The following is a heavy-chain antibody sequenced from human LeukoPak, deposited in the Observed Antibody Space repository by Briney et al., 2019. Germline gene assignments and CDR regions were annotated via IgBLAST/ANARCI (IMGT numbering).Heavy chain of an antibody. D-gene: IGHD3-10*01. CDR3: ARVSYYYGSGYYYFDY. J-gene: IGHJ4*02. V-gene: IGHV4-39*07. Sequence: SETLSLTCTVSSGSISTSNYYWGWVRQPPGKALEWIGNIFYSGSTYYSPSLKSRVTISLDTSKNQFSLKLSSVTAADTAVYYCARVSYYYGSGYYYFDYWGQGTLVTVSS. CDR1: SGSISTSNYY. CDR2: IFYSGST.